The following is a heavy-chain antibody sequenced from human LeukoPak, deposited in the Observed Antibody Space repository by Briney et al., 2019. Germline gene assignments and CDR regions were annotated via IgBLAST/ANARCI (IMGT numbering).Heavy chain of an antibody. J-gene: IGHJ3*02. CDR2: ISSSSSYI. CDR3: ARDREPDAFDI. CDR1: GFTFSSYS. V-gene: IGHV3-21*01. Sequence: GGSLRLSCAASGFTFSSYSMNWVRQAPGKGLEWVSSISSSSSYIYYADSVKGRFTISRDNAKNSLYLQMNSLRAEDTAVYYCARDREPDAFDIWGQGTMVTVPS.